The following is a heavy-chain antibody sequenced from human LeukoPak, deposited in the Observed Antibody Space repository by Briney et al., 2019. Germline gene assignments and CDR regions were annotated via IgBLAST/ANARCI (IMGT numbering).Heavy chain of an antibody. CDR3: ARDRMMDYYYYYYMDV. CDR2: INWNGGST. CDR1: GFTFDDYG. J-gene: IGHJ6*03. D-gene: IGHD2-15*01. Sequence: SGGSLRLSCAASGFTFDDYGMSWVRQAPGKGLEWVSGINWNGGSTGYADSVKGRFTISRDNAKNSLYLQMNSLRAEDTAVYYCARDRMMDYYYYYYMDVWGKGTTVTVSS. V-gene: IGHV3-20*04.